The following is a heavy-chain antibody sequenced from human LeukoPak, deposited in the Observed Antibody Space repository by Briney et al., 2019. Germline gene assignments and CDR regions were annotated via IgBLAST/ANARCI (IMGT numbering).Heavy chain of an antibody. V-gene: IGHV3-30*18. J-gene: IGHJ4*02. CDR1: GFTLSSYG. D-gene: IGHD3-9*01. CDR3: AKDHYDILTGYYGLFDY. Sequence: GRSLRLSCAASGFTLSSYGMHWVRQAPGKGLEWVAVISYDGSNKYYADSVKGGFTISRDNSKNTLYLQMNSLRAEDTAVYYCAKDHYDILTGYYGLFDYWGQGTLVTVSS. CDR2: ISYDGSNK.